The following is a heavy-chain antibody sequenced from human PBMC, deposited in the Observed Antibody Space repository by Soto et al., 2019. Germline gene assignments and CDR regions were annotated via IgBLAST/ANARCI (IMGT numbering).Heavy chain of an antibody. J-gene: IGHJ4*02. CDR1: GYTFTGYA. V-gene: IGHV1-3*01. D-gene: IGHD2-2*01. CDR2: INGGNGDT. CDR3: ARGYCSTTSCQYYFDF. Sequence: ASVKVSCKASGYTFTGYAIHWVRQAPGQRHEWMGWINGGNGDTKYSQKFQGRVTITRDTSASTAYMELTSLGSEDTAVYHCARGYCSTTSCQYYFDFWGQGTLVTVSS.